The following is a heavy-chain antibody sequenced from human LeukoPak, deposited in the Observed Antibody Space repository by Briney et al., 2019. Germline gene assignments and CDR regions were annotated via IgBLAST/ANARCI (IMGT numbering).Heavy chain of an antibody. D-gene: IGHD3-10*01. CDR3: ATYLITMVRGVISPPFDY. CDR1: GYTLTELS. CDR2: FDPKDGET. Sequence: ASVKVSCKVSGYTLTELSMHWVRQAPGKGLEWMGGFDPKDGETIYAQKFQGRVTMTEDTSTDTAYMELSSLRSEDTAVYYCATYLITMVRGVISPPFDYWGQGTLVTVSP. J-gene: IGHJ4*02. V-gene: IGHV1-24*01.